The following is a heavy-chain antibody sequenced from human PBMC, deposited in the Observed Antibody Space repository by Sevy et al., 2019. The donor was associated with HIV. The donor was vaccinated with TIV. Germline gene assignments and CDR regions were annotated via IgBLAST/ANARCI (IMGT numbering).Heavy chain of an antibody. CDR1: GYTLTQLS. D-gene: IGHD3-22*01. V-gene: IGHV1-24*01. J-gene: IGHJ4*02. CDR3: ATTKDYYGSSGYPFDY. CDR2: FDPEDGET. Sequence: ASVKVSFKVSGYTLTQLSMNWVRQAPGKGLEWMGSFDPEDGETIYAQKFQGRVTMTEDRSTDTAYMDLSSLRSEDTAVYYCATTKDYYGSSGYPFDYWGQGTLVTVSS.